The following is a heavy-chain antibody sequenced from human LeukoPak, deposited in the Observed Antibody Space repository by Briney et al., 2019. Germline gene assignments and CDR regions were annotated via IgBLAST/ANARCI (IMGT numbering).Heavy chain of an antibody. CDR3: ARVAGVSYNYFDS. CDR2: ITPYNGDT. J-gene: IGHJ4*02. V-gene: IGHV1-18*01. CDR1: GYTFITYG. Sequence: ASVNVSCKASGYTFITYGITWVRQAPGQGLEWMGWITPYNGDTNYAQNLQDRVTMTTDTSTSTAYIELRSLRSDDAAVYFCARVAGVSYNYFDSWGQGTLVTVSS. D-gene: IGHD1-26*01.